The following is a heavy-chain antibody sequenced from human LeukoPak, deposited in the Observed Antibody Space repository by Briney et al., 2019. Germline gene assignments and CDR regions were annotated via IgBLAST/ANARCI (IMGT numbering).Heavy chain of an antibody. V-gene: IGHV3-64*02. CDR3: ATYSDSCYKY. CDR2: ISTDGTGT. J-gene: IGHJ4*02. Sequence: GGSLRLSCAASGFIVSDYAMHWVRQSPGKGLEYVSAISTDGTGTHHAASVRGRFTISRDNSKNTLYLQMGRLGVEDMAVYYCATYSDSCYKYWGQGTLVTVSA. CDR1: GFIVSDYA. D-gene: IGHD2-15*01.